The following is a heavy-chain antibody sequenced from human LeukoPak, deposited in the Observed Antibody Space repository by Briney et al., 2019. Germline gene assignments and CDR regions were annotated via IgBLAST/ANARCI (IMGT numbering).Heavy chain of an antibody. CDR2: ISTYNGNT. D-gene: IGHD6-13*01. CDR3: ASQSIAAAGTLYYYYYMDV. Sequence: GASVKVSCKASGYTFTNYGITWVRQAPGRGLQCMGGISTYNGNTHYAQRFQGRVTMTTDTSTSTVYMELRSLRSDDTAVYYCASQSIAAAGTLYYYYYMDVWGKGTTVTVSS. J-gene: IGHJ6*03. CDR1: GYTFTNYG. V-gene: IGHV1-18*01.